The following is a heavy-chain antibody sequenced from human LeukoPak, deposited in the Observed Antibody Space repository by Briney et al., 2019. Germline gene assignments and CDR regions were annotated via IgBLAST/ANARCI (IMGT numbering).Heavy chain of an antibody. D-gene: IGHD4-17*01. V-gene: IGHV3-7*01. CDR3: AKDRAVTTSYYYYMDV. CDR1: GFTFSRYW. J-gene: IGHJ6*03. CDR2: IKKDGSEK. Sequence: GGSLRLSCAASGFTFSRYWMTWVRQAPGKGLEWVANIKKDGSEKYYVDSVKGRFTISRDNSKNTLYLQMNSLRAEDTAVYYCAKDRAVTTSYYYYMDVWGKGTTVTVSS.